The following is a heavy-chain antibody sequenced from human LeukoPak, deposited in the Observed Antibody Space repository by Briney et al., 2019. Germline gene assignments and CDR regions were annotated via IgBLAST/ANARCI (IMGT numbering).Heavy chain of an antibody. CDR2: IYTSGST. Sequence: PSETLSLTXTVAGGSISRYYWSWIRQPAGKGLEWTGRIYTSGSTNYNPSLKSRVTMPVDTSKHQFSLKLSSVTTADTAVYYCARDPGYYYYMDVWGKGTTVTVSS. CDR1: GGSISRYY. J-gene: IGHJ6*03. CDR3: ARDPGYYYYMDV. V-gene: IGHV4-4*07.